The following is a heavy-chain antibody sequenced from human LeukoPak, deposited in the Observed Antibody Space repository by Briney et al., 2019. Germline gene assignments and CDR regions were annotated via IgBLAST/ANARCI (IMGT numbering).Heavy chain of an antibody. CDR3: ARMYYYGSGRRGIDY. CDR1: GYSFTSYW. CDR2: IYPGDSDT. J-gene: IGHJ4*02. V-gene: IGHV5-51*01. D-gene: IGHD3-10*01. Sequence: GESLKISFKGSGYSFTSYWIGWVRQMPGKGLEWLGIIYPGDSDTRYTPSFQGQVSISADRSINTAYLQWSSLKASDTATYFCARMYYYGSGRRGIDYWGQGTLVTVSS.